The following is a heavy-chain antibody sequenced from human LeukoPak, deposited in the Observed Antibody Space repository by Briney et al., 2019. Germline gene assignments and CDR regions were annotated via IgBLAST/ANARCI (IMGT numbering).Heavy chain of an antibody. Sequence: GGSLRLSCAASGFTFGDYGMRWVRQTPGKGLEWVAVIWHDGSNKYYVDSVRGRFTISRDNFKNTVSLQMNSLRAEDTAIYYCARQGIGSYFLDFWGQGTLVTVSS. V-gene: IGHV3-33*01. CDR2: IWHDGSNK. D-gene: IGHD1-26*01. CDR3: ARQGIGSYFLDF. J-gene: IGHJ4*02. CDR1: GFTFGDYG.